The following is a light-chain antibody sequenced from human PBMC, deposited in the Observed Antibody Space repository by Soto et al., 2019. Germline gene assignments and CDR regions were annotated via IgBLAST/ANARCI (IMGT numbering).Light chain of an antibody. V-gene: IGLV1-51*01. Sequence: QSALTQPPSVSAAPGQKVTISCSGSSSNIGNNYVSWYQQLPGTAPKLLIYDNNQRPLEIPDRFSGSTSGTSATLGITGHQTGDEADYYCGTWDSSLSAAVFGGGTKLTVL. CDR2: DNN. CDR1: SSNIGNNY. J-gene: IGLJ2*01. CDR3: GTWDSSLSAAV.